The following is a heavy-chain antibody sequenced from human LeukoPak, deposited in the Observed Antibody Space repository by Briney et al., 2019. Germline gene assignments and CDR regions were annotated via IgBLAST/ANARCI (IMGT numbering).Heavy chain of an antibody. D-gene: IGHD3-22*01. V-gene: IGHV3-7*02. CDR3: VPTYFYDSSDYTLGY. Sequence: GGSLILSCAASGFTFSNHWMSWVRQAPGEGLEWVANIKKDGSEKYYVDSVKGRFTISRDNGRNSLYLEMNSLRAEDTAVYYCVPTYFYDSSDYTLGYWGQGTLVTVSS. J-gene: IGHJ4*02. CDR1: GFTFSNHW. CDR2: IKKDGSEK.